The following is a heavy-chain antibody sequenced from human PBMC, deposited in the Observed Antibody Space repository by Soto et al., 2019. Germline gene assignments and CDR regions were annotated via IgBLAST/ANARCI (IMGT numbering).Heavy chain of an antibody. Sequence: QVQLVESGGGVVQPGRSLRLSCAASGFTFSSYGMHWVRQAPGKGLEWVAVIWYDGSNKYYADSVKGRFTISRDNSKNTLYLQMNSLRAEDTTVYYCASGYDSSGLGDVGAFDIWGQGTMVTVSS. J-gene: IGHJ3*02. CDR1: GFTFSSYG. CDR3: ASGYDSSGLGDVGAFDI. D-gene: IGHD3-22*01. V-gene: IGHV3-33*01. CDR2: IWYDGSNK.